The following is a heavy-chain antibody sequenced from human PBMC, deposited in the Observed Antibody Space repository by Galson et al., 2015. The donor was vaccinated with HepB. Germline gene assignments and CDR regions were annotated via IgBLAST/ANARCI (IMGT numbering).Heavy chain of an antibody. V-gene: IGHV3-30*02. CDR2: IRHDGNKK. CDR1: GFSFSDYG. J-gene: IGHJ4*02. CDR3: AKDQGYHYNPGAGADY. D-gene: IGHD3-22*01. Sequence: SLRLSCAASGFSFSDYGMHWVRQAPGKGPACVAFIRHDGNKKYYAGSVEGRFTVSRDNSKNTLYLQMNSLRAEDTAMYFCAKDQGYHYNPGAGADYWGQGTLVTVSS.